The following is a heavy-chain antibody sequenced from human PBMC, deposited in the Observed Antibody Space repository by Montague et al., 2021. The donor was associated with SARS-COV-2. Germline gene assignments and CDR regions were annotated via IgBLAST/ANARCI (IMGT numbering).Heavy chain of an antibody. V-gene: IGHV4-59*12. Sequence: SETLSLTCTVSGGSISSYYWSWIRQPPGKGLEWIGYIYYSGSTNYNLSLKSRVTISVDTSKNQFSRKLSSVTAADTAVYYCARGSGWMGNAFDIWGQGTMVTVSS. CDR1: GGSISSYY. D-gene: IGHD6-19*01. CDR2: IYYSGST. CDR3: ARGSGWMGNAFDI. J-gene: IGHJ3*02.